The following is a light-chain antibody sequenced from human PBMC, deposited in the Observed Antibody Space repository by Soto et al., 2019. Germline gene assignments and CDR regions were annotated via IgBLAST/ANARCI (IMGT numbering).Light chain of an antibody. CDR3: SSYAGSNNFEV. V-gene: IGLV2-8*01. CDR1: SSDVGGYNY. CDR2: EVT. J-gene: IGLJ2*01. Sequence: QSALTQPPSASGSPGQSVTISCTGTSSDVGGYNYVSWYQQHPGKAPKLIIYEVTKRPSGIPDRFSGSKSGNTASLTVSGVQAEDEADYYCSSYAGSNNFEVFGGGTKLTVL.